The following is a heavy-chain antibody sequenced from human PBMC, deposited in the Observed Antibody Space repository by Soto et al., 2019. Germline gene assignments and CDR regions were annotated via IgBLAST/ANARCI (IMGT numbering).Heavy chain of an antibody. CDR1: GFTFSSYS. CDR3: ARDGGANYSEIDY. D-gene: IGHD2-15*01. CDR2: VSSTSSAI. V-gene: IGHV3-48*02. J-gene: IGHJ4*02. Sequence: EVQLVESGGDLVQPGGSLRLSCAASGFTFSSYSMNWVRQAPGKGLEWVSYVSSTSSAIYYADSVEGRFTISRDNAKNSLYLQMNSLRDEDTAIYYCARDGGANYSEIDYWGRGTLVTVSS.